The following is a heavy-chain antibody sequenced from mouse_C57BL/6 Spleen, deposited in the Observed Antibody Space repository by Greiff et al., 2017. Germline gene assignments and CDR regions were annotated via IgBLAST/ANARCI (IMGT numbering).Heavy chain of an antibody. V-gene: IGHV10-1*01. CDR1: GFSFNTYA. D-gene: IGHD2-4*01. J-gene: IGHJ3*01. Sequence: EVKLVESGGGLVQPKGSLKLSCAASGFSFNTYAMNWVRQAPGKGLEWVARIRSKSNNYATYYADSVKDRFTISRDDSESMLYLQMNNLKTEDTAMYYCVRPGYDYDERVWFAYWGQGTLVTVSA. CDR3: VRPGYDYDERVWFAY. CDR2: IRSKSNNYAT.